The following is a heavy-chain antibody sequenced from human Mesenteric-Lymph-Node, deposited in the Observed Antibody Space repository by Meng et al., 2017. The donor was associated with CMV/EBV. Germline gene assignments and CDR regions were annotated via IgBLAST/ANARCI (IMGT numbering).Heavy chain of an antibody. CDR3: ARHGRADYDFWSGSRIYGMDV. CDR1: GYSFTSYW. Sequence: GESLKISCKGSGYSFTSYWIGWVRQMPGKGLEWMGIIYPGDSDTRYSPSFQGQVTISADKSISTAYLQWSSLKASDTAMYYCARHGRADYDFWSGSRIYGMDVWGQGTTVTVSS. V-gene: IGHV5-51*01. J-gene: IGHJ6*02. D-gene: IGHD3-3*01. CDR2: IYPGDSDT.